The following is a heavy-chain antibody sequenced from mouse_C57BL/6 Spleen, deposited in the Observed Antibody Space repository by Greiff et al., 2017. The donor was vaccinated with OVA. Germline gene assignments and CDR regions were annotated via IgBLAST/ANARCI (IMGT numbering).Heavy chain of an antibody. CDR1: GFTFSDYG. CDR3: ARSYSTYAMDY. CDR2: ISSGSSTI. D-gene: IGHD2-5*01. V-gene: IGHV5-17*01. J-gene: IGHJ4*01. Sequence: EVKLVESGGGLVKPGGSLKLSCAASGFTFSDYGMHWVRQAPEKGLEWVAYISSGSSTIYYADTVKGRFTISRDNAKNTLFLQMTSLRSEDTAMYYCARSYSTYAMDYWGQGTSVTVSS.